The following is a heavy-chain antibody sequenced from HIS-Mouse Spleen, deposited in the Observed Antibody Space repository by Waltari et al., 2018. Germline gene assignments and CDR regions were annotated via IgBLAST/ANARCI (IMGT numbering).Heavy chain of an antibody. Sequence: QLQLQESGPGLVKPSETLSLTCTVPGGPISSRSYYWGWIRQPPGKGLEWIGSIYYSGSTYYNPSIKSRVTISVDTSKNQFSLKLSSVTAADTAVYYCAREIPYSSSWYDWYFDLWGRGTLVTVSS. J-gene: IGHJ2*01. V-gene: IGHV4-39*07. CDR3: AREIPYSSSWYDWYFDL. D-gene: IGHD6-13*01. CDR1: GGPISSRSYY. CDR2: IYYSGST.